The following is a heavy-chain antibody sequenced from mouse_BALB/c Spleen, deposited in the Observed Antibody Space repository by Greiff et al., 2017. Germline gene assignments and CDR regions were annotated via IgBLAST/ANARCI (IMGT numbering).Heavy chain of an antibody. CDR1: GFTFSSFG. CDR3: ARSNCDWYFDV. CDR2: ISSGSSTI. Sequence: EVKLVESGGGLVQPGGSRKLSCAASGFTFSSFGMHWVRQAPEKGLEWVAYISSGSSTIYYADTVKGRFTISRDNPKNTLFLQMTSLRSEDTAMYYCARSNCDWYFDVWGAGTTVTVSS. D-gene: IGHD4-1*01. J-gene: IGHJ1*01. V-gene: IGHV5-17*02.